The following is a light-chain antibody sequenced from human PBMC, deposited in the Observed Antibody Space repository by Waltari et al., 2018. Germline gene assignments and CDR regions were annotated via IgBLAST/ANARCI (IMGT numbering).Light chain of an antibody. CDR3: QSYDSSLSGSV. Sequence: QSGLTQPPSVSAAPAKRVTIPCHWSRPNPGARYYVHWYQLLPSTAPQPLIYVNMNRPSWVPDRVSGSKSGTSASLAITGLQAEDEAGYYCQSYDSSLSGSVFGGGTKLTVL. CDR1: RPNPGARYY. V-gene: IGLV1-40*01. CDR2: VNM. J-gene: IGLJ2*01.